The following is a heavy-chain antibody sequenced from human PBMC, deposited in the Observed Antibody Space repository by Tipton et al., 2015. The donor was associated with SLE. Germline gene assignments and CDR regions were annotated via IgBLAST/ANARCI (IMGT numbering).Heavy chain of an antibody. Sequence: TLSLTCTVSGDSINSDGYFWTWIRQPPGKGLEWIGYIYYSGSTYYNPSLQSRLTMSVDTSRNQFSLKLTSVTAADTAVYYCARVRDFFDTSAAYSGWFDPWGQGTLVTVSS. D-gene: IGHD3-22*01. V-gene: IGHV4-31*03. CDR3: ARVRDFFDTSAAYSGWFDP. CDR2: IYYSGST. J-gene: IGHJ5*02. CDR1: GDSINSDGYF.